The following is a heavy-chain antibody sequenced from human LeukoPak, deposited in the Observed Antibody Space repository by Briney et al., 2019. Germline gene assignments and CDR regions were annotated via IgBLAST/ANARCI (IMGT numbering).Heavy chain of an antibody. J-gene: IGHJ6*03. D-gene: IGHD1-1*01. Sequence: PSETLSLTCAVYGESFNGYYWSWIREPPGKGLEWIGYIYYSGSTNYNPSLKSRVTISVDMSKNQFSLKLSSVTAADTAVYCARAVQLERPPPLIGYYYMDVWGKGTTVTVSS. CDR1: GESFNGYY. CDR3: ARAVQLERPPPLIGYYYMDV. V-gene: IGHV4-59*01. CDR2: IYYSGST.